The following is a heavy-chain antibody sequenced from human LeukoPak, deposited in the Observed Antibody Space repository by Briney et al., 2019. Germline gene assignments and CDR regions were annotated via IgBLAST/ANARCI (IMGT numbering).Heavy chain of an antibody. V-gene: IGHV4-39*02. D-gene: IGHD3-22*01. CDR2: ISYSGGT. Sequence: SETLSLTCTVSGGSISNYYWGWTRQPPGKGLEWFGSISYSGGTAYNPSLRSRVTISVDTSKNQFSLKVNSVTAADTAVYYCAREVEYYDSSGYRPHAFDIWGQGTLVTVSS. CDR1: GGSISNYY. CDR3: AREVEYYDSSGYRPHAFDI. J-gene: IGHJ3*02.